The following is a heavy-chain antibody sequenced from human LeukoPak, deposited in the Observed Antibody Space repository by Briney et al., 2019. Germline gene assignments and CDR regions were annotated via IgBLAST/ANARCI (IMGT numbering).Heavy chain of an antibody. D-gene: IGHD3-22*01. CDR3: ARKNHRGNYENFDS. Sequence: GESLKISCKGSGYIFTSYWIAWVRQMPGKGLEWMGIIYPGDSDTRYSPSFQGQVTVSADKSISTAYLQWSSLKASDTAMYYCARKNHRGNYENFDSWGQGTLVTVSS. V-gene: IGHV5-51*01. CDR1: GYIFTSYW. J-gene: IGHJ4*02. CDR2: IYPGDSDT.